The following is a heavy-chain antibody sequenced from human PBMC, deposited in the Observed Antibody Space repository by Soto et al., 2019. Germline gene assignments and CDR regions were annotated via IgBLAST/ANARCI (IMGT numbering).Heavy chain of an antibody. CDR2: IKEDGSEE. CDR1: GLTFSTYC. CDR3: ATAISSPFSNFDY. D-gene: IGHD2-2*01. J-gene: IGHJ4*02. V-gene: IGHV3-7*01. Sequence: EVQLVQSGGDLVQPGGSLRLSCVASGLTFSTYCMTWVRQAPGMGLEWVAGIKEDGSEEVYVDSVKGRFSISRDNAKTSLYLQLNSLRAEDTGVYYCATAISSPFSNFDYWGQGSLVTVSS.